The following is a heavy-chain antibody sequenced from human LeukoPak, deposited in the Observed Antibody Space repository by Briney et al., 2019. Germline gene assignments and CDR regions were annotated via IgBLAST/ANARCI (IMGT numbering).Heavy chain of an antibody. J-gene: IGHJ4*02. CDR1: GFPFSSYT. V-gene: IGHV3-74*01. CDR2: INSDGSSP. Sequence: PGRSLRLSCAAPGFPFSSYTMSWVRQAPGKGLVWVSRINSDGSSPIYADSVKGRFTISRDNAKNTVYLQMDSLRAEDTAVYYCARGCTTTSCYDYWGQGTLVTVSS. D-gene: IGHD2-2*01. CDR3: ARGCTTTSCYDY.